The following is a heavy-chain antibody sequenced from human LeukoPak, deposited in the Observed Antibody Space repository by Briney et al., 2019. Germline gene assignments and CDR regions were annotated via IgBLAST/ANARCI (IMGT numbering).Heavy chain of an antibody. D-gene: IGHD6-13*01. V-gene: IGHV4-59*01. CDR1: GGSISSYY. CDR2: IYYSGST. Sequence: SETLSLTCTVSGGSISSYYWSWIRQPPGKGLEWIGYIYYSGSTNYNPSLKSRVTISVDTSKTQFSLKLSSVTAADTAVYYCAGRYSSSFDYWGQGTLVTVSS. J-gene: IGHJ4*02. CDR3: AGRYSSSFDY.